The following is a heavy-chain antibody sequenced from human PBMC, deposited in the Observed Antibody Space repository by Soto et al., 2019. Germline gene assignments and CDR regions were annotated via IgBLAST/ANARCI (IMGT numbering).Heavy chain of an antibody. D-gene: IGHD1-26*01. V-gene: IGHV4-30-2*01. CDR1: GGSFSSGGYS. Sequence: QLQLQESGSGLVKPSQTLSLTCAVSGGSFSSGGYSWSWIRQPPGKGLEWIGYIYPSGSTYYNPSLKSRVTMSVDRSKNQFSLKLSSVTAADTAVYYCSRDYCHNWFDPWGQGTLVIVSS. J-gene: IGHJ5*02. CDR3: SRDYCHNWFDP. CDR2: IYPSGST.